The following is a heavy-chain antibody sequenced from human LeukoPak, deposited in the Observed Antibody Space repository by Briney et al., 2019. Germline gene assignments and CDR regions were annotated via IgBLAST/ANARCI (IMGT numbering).Heavy chain of an antibody. Sequence: GGSLRLSCAASGFTFSSYAMSWVRQAPGKGLEWVSAISGSGGSTYYADSVKGRFTISRDNSKNTLYLQMNSLRAEDTAVYYCAKALSSSWVYYMDVWGKGTTVTVSS. D-gene: IGHD6-13*01. CDR2: ISGSGGST. V-gene: IGHV3-23*01. J-gene: IGHJ6*03. CDR1: GFTFSSYA. CDR3: AKALSSSWVYYMDV.